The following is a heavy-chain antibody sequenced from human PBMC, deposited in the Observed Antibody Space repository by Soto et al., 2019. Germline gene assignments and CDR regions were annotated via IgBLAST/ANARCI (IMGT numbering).Heavy chain of an antibody. J-gene: IGHJ6*02. CDR3: ARGIDSGDYDYVWGSYRYYYYGMDV. V-gene: IGHV3-21*01. D-gene: IGHD3-16*02. Sequence: GGSLKLSCAASGFTFSSYSMNWVRQAPGKGLEWVSSISSSSSYIYYADSVKGRFTISRDNAKNSLYLQMNSLRAEDTAVYYCARGIDSGDYDYVWGSYRYYYYGMDVWGQGTTVTVSS. CDR2: ISSSSSYI. CDR1: GFTFSSYS.